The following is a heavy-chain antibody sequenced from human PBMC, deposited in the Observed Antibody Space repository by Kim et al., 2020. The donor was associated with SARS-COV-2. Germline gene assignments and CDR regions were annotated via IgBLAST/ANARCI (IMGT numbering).Heavy chain of an antibody. CDR1: GFTFSSYA. CDR3: ARDQGGGSYYEYKYDGMDV. V-gene: IGHV3-30-3*01. CDR2: ISYDGGNK. Sequence: GGSLRLSCAASGFTFSSYAMHWVRQAPGKGLEWVALISYDGGNKYYADSVRGRFTISRDNSKNTLYLQMNSLRAEDTAVYYCARDQGGGSYYEYKYDGMDVWGQGTTVTVSS. J-gene: IGHJ6*02. D-gene: IGHD1-26*01.